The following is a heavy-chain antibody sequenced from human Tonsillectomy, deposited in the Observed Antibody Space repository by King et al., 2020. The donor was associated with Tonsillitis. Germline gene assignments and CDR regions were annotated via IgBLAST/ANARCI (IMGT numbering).Heavy chain of an antibody. D-gene: IGHD6-19*01. Sequence: VQLVESGGGSVQPGGSLRLSCAASGFTFSRDWMHWVRQAPGKGLVWVSRINSDGSSTRYADSVKGRFTISRDNAKNTLYLQMNSLRAEDTAVYYCARGSADWFDPWGQGTLVTVSS. J-gene: IGHJ5*02. CDR1: GFTFSRDW. CDR2: INSDGSST. V-gene: IGHV3-74*01. CDR3: ARGSADWFDP.